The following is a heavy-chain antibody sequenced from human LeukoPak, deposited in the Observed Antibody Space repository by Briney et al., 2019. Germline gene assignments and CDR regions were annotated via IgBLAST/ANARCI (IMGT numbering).Heavy chain of an antibody. CDR3: ARGTRDYDY. D-gene: IGHD3-10*01. CDR2: IYSSGST. CDR1: GGSISTYY. J-gene: IGHJ4*02. V-gene: IGHV4-59*01. Sequence: PSETLSLTCTVSGGSISTYYWSWIRQPPGKGLEWIGYIYSSGSTNYNPSLKSRVTISVDTSKSQVSLKVTSVTAADTAVYYCARGTRDYDYWGQGTLVTVSS.